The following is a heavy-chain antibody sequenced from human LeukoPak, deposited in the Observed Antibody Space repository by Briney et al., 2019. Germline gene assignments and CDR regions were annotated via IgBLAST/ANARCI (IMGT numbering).Heavy chain of an antibody. J-gene: IGHJ4*02. CDR1: GGSISSSSYY. D-gene: IGHD3-3*01. CDR3: ARALRYDFWSGYYGGGNYFDY. CDR2: IYYSGST. V-gene: IGHV4-39*01. Sequence: SETLSLTCTVSGGSISSSSYYWGWIRQPPGKGLEWIGSIYYSGSTYYNPSLKSRVTISVDTSKNQFSLKLSSVTAADTAVYYCARALRYDFWSGYYGGGNYFDYWGQGTLVTVSS.